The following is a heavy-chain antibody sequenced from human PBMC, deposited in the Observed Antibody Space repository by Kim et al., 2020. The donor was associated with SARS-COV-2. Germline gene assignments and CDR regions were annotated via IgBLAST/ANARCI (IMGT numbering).Heavy chain of an antibody. J-gene: IGHJ4*02. V-gene: IGHV1-18*01. D-gene: IGHD2-15*01. Sequence: NHAQKLQGRVTMTTDTSTSTAYMGLRSLRSDDTAVYYCAREGPHAVVYFDYWGQGTLVTVSS. CDR3: AREGPHAVVYFDY.